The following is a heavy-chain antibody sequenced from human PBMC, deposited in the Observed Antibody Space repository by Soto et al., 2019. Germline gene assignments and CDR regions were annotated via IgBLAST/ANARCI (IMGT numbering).Heavy chain of an antibody. V-gene: IGHV4-39*01. CDR2: IYYSGST. CDR1: GGSISSSSYY. Sequence: QLQLQESGPGLVKPSETLSLTCTVSGGSISSSSYYWGWIRQPPWKGLEWIGSIYYSGSTYYNPSLKSRVTISVDTSKNQFSLKLSSVTAADTAVYYCARPITGINYGMDVWGQGTTVTVSS. J-gene: IGHJ6*02. D-gene: IGHD1-20*01. CDR3: ARPITGINYGMDV.